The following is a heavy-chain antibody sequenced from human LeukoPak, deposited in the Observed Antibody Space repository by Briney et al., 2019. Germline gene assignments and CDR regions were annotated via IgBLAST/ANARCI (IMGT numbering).Heavy chain of an antibody. Sequence: GGSLRLSCAASGFTFDDYAMHWVRQAPGKGLEWVSGISWNSGSIGYADSVKGRFTISRDNAKNSLYLQMNSLRAEDMALYYCAAAGTNDAFDIWGQGTMVTVSS. J-gene: IGHJ3*02. D-gene: IGHD1-7*01. CDR2: ISWNSGSI. CDR1: GFTFDDYA. V-gene: IGHV3-9*03. CDR3: AAAGTNDAFDI.